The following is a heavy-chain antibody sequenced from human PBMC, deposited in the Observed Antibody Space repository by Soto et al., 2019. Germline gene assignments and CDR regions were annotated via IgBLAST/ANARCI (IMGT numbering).Heavy chain of an antibody. J-gene: IGHJ5*02. V-gene: IGHV3-30-3*01. Sequence: QVQLVESGGGVVQPGRSLRLSCAASGFTFSSYAMHWVRQAPGKGLEWVAVISYDGSNKYYADSVKGRFTISRDNSKNTLYLQMNSLRAEDTAVYYCARARYPFHGGMSYWFDPWGQGTLVTVSS. CDR3: ARARYPFHGGMSYWFDP. D-gene: IGHD1-20*01. CDR1: GFTFSSYA. CDR2: ISYDGSNK.